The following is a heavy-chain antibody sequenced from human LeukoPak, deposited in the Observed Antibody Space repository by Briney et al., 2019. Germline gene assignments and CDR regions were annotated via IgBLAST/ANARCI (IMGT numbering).Heavy chain of an antibody. CDR1: GFSISSGSYY. Sequence: SETLSLTCTVSGFSISSGSYYWSWIRQPAGKGLEWIGRIYTSGSTNYNPSLKSRVTISVDTSKNQFSLKLSSVTAADTAVYYCARTRVEMAPNFDYWGQGTLVTVSS. J-gene: IGHJ4*02. V-gene: IGHV4-61*02. D-gene: IGHD5-24*01. CDR3: ARTRVEMAPNFDY. CDR2: IYTSGST.